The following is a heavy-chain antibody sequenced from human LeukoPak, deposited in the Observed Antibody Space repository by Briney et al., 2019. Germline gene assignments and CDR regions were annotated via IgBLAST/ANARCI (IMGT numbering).Heavy chain of an antibody. CDR1: GLSLNTYS. CDR3: AAGGDYYYHMDV. V-gene: IGHV3-48*04. CDR2: ISSSSTTI. D-gene: IGHD3-10*01. J-gene: IGHJ6*03. Sequence: GGSLRLSCAASGLSLNTYSMNWVRQAPGKGLEWVSYISSSSTTIYYADSVKGRFTISRDNAKNSVYLQMNSLRAEDTAVYHCAAGGDYYYHMDVWGKGTTVTVSS.